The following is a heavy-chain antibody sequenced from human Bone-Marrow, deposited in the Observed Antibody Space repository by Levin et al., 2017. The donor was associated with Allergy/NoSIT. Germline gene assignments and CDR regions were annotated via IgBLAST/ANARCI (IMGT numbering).Heavy chain of an antibody. D-gene: IGHD6-13*01. V-gene: IGHV5-51*01. CDR1: GYTFTDYW. Sequence: GESLKISCKGSGYTFTDYWIGWVRQMPGKGLEWMGIIFPGDSDTMYSPSFQGLVTISADKSTSTAYLQWSSLKASDTAMYYCARHAIRAAGSGYFDPWGQGTPVIVSS. CDR3: ARHAIRAAGSGYFDP. J-gene: IGHJ5*02. CDR2: IFPGDSDT.